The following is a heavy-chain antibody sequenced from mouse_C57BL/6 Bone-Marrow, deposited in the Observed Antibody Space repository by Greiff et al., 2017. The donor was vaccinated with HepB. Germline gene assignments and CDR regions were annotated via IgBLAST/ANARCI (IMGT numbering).Heavy chain of an antibody. CDR2: IDPEDGDT. CDR1: GFNINDYY. CDR3: ASNSSCYAMDY. V-gene: IGHV14-1*01. J-gene: IGHJ4*01. Sequence: EVQLQQSGAELVRPGASVKLSCTASGFNINDYYMHWVKQRPEQGLEWIGRIDPEDGDTEYAPKFKGKATMTADTSSNTAYRQLSSLTSEDSAVYYCASNSSCYAMDYWGQGASVTVSS. D-gene: IGHD1-1*01.